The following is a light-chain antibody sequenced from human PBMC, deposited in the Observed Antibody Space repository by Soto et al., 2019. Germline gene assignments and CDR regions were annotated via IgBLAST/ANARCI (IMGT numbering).Light chain of an antibody. CDR2: KAS. CDR1: QSISSW. J-gene: IGKJ1*01. V-gene: IGKV1-5*03. CDR3: QHTWT. Sequence: DIQVTQSPSSLSASVGDRVTITCRASQSISSWLAWYQQKPGKAPKLLIYKASSLESGVPSRFSGSGSGTEFTLTISSLQPDDFATYYCQHTWTFGQGTKVDIK.